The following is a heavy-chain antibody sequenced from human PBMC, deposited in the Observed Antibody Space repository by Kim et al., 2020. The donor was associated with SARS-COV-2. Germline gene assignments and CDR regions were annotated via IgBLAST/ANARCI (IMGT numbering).Heavy chain of an antibody. CDR2: K. Sequence: KYYADSVKGRFTISRDNSKNTLYLQMNSLRAEDTAVYYCALTVTTDAFDIWGQGTMVTVSS. CDR3: ALTVTTDAFDI. J-gene: IGHJ3*02. D-gene: IGHD4-17*01. V-gene: IGHV3-30*01.